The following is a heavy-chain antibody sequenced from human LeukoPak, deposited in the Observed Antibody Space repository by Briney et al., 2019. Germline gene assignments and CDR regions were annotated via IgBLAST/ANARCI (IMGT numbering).Heavy chain of an antibody. V-gene: IGHV1-8*01. Sequence: GASVKVSCKASGYTFTSYGINWVRQATGQGLEWMGWMNPNSGNTGYAQKFQGRVTMTRNTSISTAYMELSSLRSEDTAVYYCARVGRFLEWLSGRYYYGMDVWGQGTTVTVSS. J-gene: IGHJ6*02. D-gene: IGHD3-3*01. CDR3: ARVGRFLEWLSGRYYYGMDV. CDR1: GYTFTSYG. CDR2: MNPNSGNT.